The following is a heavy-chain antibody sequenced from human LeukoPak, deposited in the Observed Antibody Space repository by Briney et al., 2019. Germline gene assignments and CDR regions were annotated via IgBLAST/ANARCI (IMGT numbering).Heavy chain of an antibody. V-gene: IGHV1-8*03. Sequence: ASVKVSCKASGYTFTSYDINWVRQATGQGLERMGWMNPNSGNTGYAQKFQGRVTITRNTSISTAYMELSSLRSEDTAVYYCARGTFDYDFWSGYPRREGYYMGVWGKGTTVTVSS. CDR2: MNPNSGNT. J-gene: IGHJ6*03. CDR3: ARGTFDYDFWSGYPRREGYYMGV. D-gene: IGHD3-3*01. CDR1: GYTFTSYD.